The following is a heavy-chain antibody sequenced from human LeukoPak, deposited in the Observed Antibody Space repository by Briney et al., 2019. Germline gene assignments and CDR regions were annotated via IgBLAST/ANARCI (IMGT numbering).Heavy chain of an antibody. D-gene: IGHD1-26*01. CDR3: AVASGSYFDY. Sequence: SETLSLTCTVSGYSIAHGFFWAWLRQPPGGGLELIGSLYHHGTTYYNTSLKSRISTSVDTSMNQFSLKLRLVTAADTAVYYCAVASGSYFDYWGQGTLVTVSS. CDR2: LYHHGTT. J-gene: IGHJ4*02. V-gene: IGHV4-38-2*02. CDR1: GYSIAHGFF.